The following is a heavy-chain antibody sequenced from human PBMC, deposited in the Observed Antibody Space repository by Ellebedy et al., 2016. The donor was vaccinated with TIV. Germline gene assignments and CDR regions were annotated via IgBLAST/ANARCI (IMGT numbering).Heavy chain of an antibody. V-gene: IGHV4-59*01. CDR3: ARSAARSYYYYYYGMDV. CDR1: GGSISSYY. Sequence: SETLSLTCTVSGGSISSYYWSWIRQPPGKGLEWIGYTYYIGSTNYNPSLKSRVTISVDTSKNQFSLKLSSVTAADTAVYYCARSAARSYYYYYYGMDVWGQGTTVTVSS. D-gene: IGHD6-6*01. J-gene: IGHJ6*02. CDR2: TYYIGST.